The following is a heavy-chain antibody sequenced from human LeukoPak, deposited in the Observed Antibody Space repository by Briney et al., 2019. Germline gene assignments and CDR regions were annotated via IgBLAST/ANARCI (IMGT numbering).Heavy chain of an antibody. CDR1: GYTFTGYY. CDR2: INPNSGGT. J-gene: IGHJ3*02. D-gene: IGHD3-22*01. Sequence: ASVKVSCKASGYTFTGYYMHWVRQAPGQGLEWMGWINPNSGGTNYAQKFQGRVTMTRDTSISTAYMELSRLRSDDTAVYYCASRAAMIPPGADIWGQGTMVTVSS. CDR3: ASRAAMIPPGADI. V-gene: IGHV1-2*02.